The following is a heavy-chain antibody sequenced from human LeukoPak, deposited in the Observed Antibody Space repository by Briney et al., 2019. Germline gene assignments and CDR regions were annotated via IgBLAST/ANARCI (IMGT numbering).Heavy chain of an antibody. V-gene: IGHV3-21*01. CDR3: ARSFDGYNYFYY. CDR2: ISSGSSYI. CDR1: GFTFRSYS. Sequence: GGSLRLSCAASGFTFRSYSMNWVRQAPGKGLDWVSSISSGSSYIYYADSVKGRFTISRDNAKNSLYLQMNSLRAEDTAVYYCARSFDGYNYFYYWGQRTLVTVSS. D-gene: IGHD5-24*01. J-gene: IGHJ4*02.